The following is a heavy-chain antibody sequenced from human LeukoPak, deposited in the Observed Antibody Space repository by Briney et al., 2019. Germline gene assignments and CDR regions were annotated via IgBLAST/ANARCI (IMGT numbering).Heavy chain of an antibody. J-gene: IGHJ5*02. Sequence: GGSLRLSCAASGFTFSDYYMSWIRQAPGKGLEWVSYINSSGSTIYYADSVKRRFSISRDTAKNFLYLQMNCLRAEYTVVYCCARDPYGWGSRYNWFDPWGQGTLVTVSS. CDR1: GFTFSDYY. V-gene: IGHV3-11*01. CDR3: ARDPYGWGSRYNWFDP. D-gene: IGHD3-10*01. CDR2: INSSGSTI.